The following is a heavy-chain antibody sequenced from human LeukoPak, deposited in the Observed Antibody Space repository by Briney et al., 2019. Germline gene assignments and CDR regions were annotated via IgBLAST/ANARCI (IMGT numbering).Heavy chain of an antibody. J-gene: IGHJ4*02. CDR2: MNPNSGNT. D-gene: IGHD6-13*01. CDR1: GYTFTGYY. CDR3: AREGAAAGTKGDY. Sequence: ASVKVSCKASGYTFTGYYMHWVRQATGQGLEWMGWMNPNSGNTGYAQKFQGRVTMTRNTSISTAYMELSSLRSDDTAVYYCAREGAAAGTKGDYWGQGTLVTVSS. V-gene: IGHV1-8*02.